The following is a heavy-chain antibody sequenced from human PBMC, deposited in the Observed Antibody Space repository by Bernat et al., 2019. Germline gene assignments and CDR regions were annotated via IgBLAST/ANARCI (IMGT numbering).Heavy chain of an antibody. CDR2: ISSSSSYT. Sequence: QVQLVESGGGLVKPGGSLRLSCAASGFTFSDYYMSWIRQAPGKGLEWVSYISSSSSYTNYADSVKGRFTISRDNAKNSLYLQINSLRAEDTAVYYWAGADPSSWYSRWLDPWGQGTLFTVSS. J-gene: IGHJ5*02. D-gene: IGHD6-13*01. CDR3: AGADPSSWYSRWLDP. CDR1: GFTFSDYY. V-gene: IGHV3-11*05.